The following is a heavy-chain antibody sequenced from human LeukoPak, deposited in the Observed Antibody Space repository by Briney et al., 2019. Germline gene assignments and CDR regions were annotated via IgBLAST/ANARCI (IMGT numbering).Heavy chain of an antibody. J-gene: IGHJ6*02. D-gene: IGHD3-22*01. CDR2: IFHSGST. Sequence: PSETLSLTCTVSSGSISTYYWSWIRQSPGKGLEWMGYIFHSGSTTYNPSLSSRLTISVDTSKNQFSLKLSSVTAADTAVYYCARQGISGSYLTGLDVWGQGTTVTVSS. CDR3: ARQGISGSYLTGLDV. CDR1: SGSISTYY. V-gene: IGHV4-59*08.